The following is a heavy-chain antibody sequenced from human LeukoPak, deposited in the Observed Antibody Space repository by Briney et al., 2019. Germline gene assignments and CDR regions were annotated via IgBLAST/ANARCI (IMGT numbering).Heavy chain of an antibody. Sequence: SETLSLTCTVSGGSISSSSYYWSWIRQPPGKGLEWIGYIYYSGSTNYNPSLKSRVTISVDTSKNQFSLKLSSVTAADTAVYYCARESRSSSWYVGGHYGMDVWGQGTTVTVSS. CDR1: GGSISSSSYY. J-gene: IGHJ6*02. D-gene: IGHD6-13*01. CDR3: ARESRSSSWYVGGHYGMDV. V-gene: IGHV4-61*01. CDR2: IYYSGST.